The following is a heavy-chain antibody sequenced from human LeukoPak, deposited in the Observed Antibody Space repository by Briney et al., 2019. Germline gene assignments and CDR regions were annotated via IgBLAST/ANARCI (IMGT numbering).Heavy chain of an antibody. CDR3: ARGRRRWLQFAAFDI. CDR1: GGSFSGYY. V-gene: IGHV4-34*01. J-gene: IGHJ3*02. D-gene: IGHD5-24*01. Sequence: PSETLSLTCAVYGGSFSGYYWCWIRQPPGKGLECIGEIYHSGSTNYNPSLKGRVTISGDTAKNQFSLKLSSWTAADTAVYYCARGRRRWLQFAAFDIWGQGTMVTVSS. CDR2: IYHSGST.